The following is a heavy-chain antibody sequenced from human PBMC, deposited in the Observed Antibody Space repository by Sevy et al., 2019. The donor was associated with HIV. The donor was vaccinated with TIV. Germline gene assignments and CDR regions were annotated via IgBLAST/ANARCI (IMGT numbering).Heavy chain of an antibody. Sequence: GGSLRLSCAASGFSFSSYGMHWVRQAPGKGLEWMSYIQYDGSNKEYGDSVKGRFTISRANSKNTLYLQMNSLRVEDTAVFYCVKEGGVEGADHWGQGTLVTVSS. D-gene: IGHD3-10*01. J-gene: IGHJ4*02. CDR1: GFSFSSYG. CDR2: IQYDGSNK. CDR3: VKEGGVEGADH. V-gene: IGHV3-30*02.